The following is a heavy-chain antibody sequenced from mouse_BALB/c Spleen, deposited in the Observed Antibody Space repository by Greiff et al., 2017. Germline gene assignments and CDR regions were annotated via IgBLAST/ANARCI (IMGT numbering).Heavy chain of an antibody. CDR3: ARDLYDYDSLAY. CDR2: IWAGGST. CDR1: GFSLTDYG. Sequence: VNLVESGPGLVAPSQSLSITCTVSGFSLTDYGVSWIRQPPGKGLEWLGVIWAGGSTNYNSALMSRLSISKDNSKSQVFLKMNSLQTDDTARYYCARDLYDYDSLAYWGQGTLVTVSA. D-gene: IGHD2-4*01. V-gene: IGHV2-9*02. J-gene: IGHJ3*01.